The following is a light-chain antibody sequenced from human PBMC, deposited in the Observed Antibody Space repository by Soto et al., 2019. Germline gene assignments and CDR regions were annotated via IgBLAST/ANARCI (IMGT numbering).Light chain of an antibody. Sequence: DIQMTQFPSTLSASVGDRVTITCRASQSISSWLAWYQQKSGKAPRLLIYDASSLESGVPSRFSGSGSGTEFTLTISSLQPDDFATYYCQQYKSYSTFGQGTKVDIK. CDR1: QSISSW. CDR3: QQYKSYST. V-gene: IGKV1-5*01. J-gene: IGKJ1*01. CDR2: DAS.